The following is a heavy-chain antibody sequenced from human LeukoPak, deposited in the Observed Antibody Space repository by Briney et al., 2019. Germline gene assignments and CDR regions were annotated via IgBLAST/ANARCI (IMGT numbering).Heavy chain of an antibody. CDR1: GGSVSSGSYY. Sequence: SETLSLTCTVSGGSVSSGSYYWSWIRQPPGKGLEWIGYIYYSGSTNYNPSLKSRVTISVDTSKNQFSLKLSSVTAADTAVYYCARDVAFWSGHHFDYWGQGTLVTVSS. J-gene: IGHJ4*02. V-gene: IGHV4-61*01. CDR2: IYYSGST. D-gene: IGHD3-3*01. CDR3: ARDVAFWSGHHFDY.